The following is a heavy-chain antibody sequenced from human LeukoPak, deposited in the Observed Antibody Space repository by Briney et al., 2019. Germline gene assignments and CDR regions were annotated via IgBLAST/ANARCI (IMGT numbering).Heavy chain of an antibody. Sequence: PGRSLRLSCAASGFTFSSYAMHWVRQAPGKGLEWVAVISYDGSNKYYADSVKGRFTISRDNSKNTLYLQMNSLRAEDTAVYYCAKDGTGGYYYLDYWGQGTLVTVSS. V-gene: IGHV3-30-3*01. J-gene: IGHJ4*02. CDR2: ISYDGSNK. CDR3: AKDGTGGYYYLDY. D-gene: IGHD3-22*01. CDR1: GFTFSSYA.